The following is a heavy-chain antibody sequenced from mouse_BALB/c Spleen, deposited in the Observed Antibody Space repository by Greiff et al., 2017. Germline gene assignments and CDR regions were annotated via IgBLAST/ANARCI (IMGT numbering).Heavy chain of an antibody. CDR1: GYSITSDYA. D-gene: IGHD2-4*01. V-gene: IGHV3-2*02. CDR2: ISYSGST. J-gene: IGHJ3*01. CDR3: ARSMIKGFAY. Sequence: EVKLMESGPGLVKPSQSLSLTCTVTGYSITSDYAWNWIRQFPGNKLEWMGYISYSGSTSYNPSLKSRISITRDTSKNQFFLQLNSVTTEDTATYYCARSMIKGFAYWGQGTLVTVSA.